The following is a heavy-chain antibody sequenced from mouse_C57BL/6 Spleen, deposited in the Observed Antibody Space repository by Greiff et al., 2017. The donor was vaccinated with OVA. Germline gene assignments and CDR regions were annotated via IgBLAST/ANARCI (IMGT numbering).Heavy chain of an antibody. CDR1: GYTFTDYY. Sequence: EVQLQQSGPELVKPGASVKLSCKASGYTFTDYYMNWVKQSPGKSLEWIGDINPNNGGTSYNQKFKGKATLTVDKSSSTAYMGLRSLTSEDSAVYYCARRGELGLFDYWGQGTTLTVSS. D-gene: IGHD4-1*01. CDR2: INPNNGGT. V-gene: IGHV1-26*01. J-gene: IGHJ2*01. CDR3: ARRGELGLFDY.